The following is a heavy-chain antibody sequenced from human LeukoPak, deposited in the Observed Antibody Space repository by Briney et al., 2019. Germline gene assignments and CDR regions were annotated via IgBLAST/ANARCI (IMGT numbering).Heavy chain of an antibody. D-gene: IGHD4-23*01. CDR3: TREQDREASATVVGDY. Sequence: GSLRLSCVASGFTFSRFEMNWDRQAPGKGLEWISHISTGTYIAYTDSVKGRFTISRDNAKNSLFLQMNSLRAEDTAVYYCTREQDREASATVVGDYWGQGTLVTVSS. CDR1: GFTFSRFE. CDR2: ISTGTYI. V-gene: IGHV3-48*03. J-gene: IGHJ4*02.